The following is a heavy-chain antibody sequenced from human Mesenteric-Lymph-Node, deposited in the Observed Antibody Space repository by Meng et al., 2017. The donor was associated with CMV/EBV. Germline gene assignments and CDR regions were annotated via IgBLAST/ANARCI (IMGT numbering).Heavy chain of an antibody. D-gene: IGHD1-26*01. V-gene: IGHV1-3*01. CDR2: INAANGNT. Sequence: SCKASGYTCNRYAMHWVRQAPGERLEWMGWINAANGNTRYSQKFQGRVTITGDTSASTGSIELSSLTSEDTAVYYCARGPEWELDDYWGQGTLVTVSS. CDR3: ARGPEWELDDY. J-gene: IGHJ4*02. CDR1: GYTCNRYA.